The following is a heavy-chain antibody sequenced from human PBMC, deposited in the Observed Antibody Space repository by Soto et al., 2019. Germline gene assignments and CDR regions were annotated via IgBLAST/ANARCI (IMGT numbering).Heavy chain of an antibody. D-gene: IGHD2-2*01. Sequence: QVQLVESGGGLVKPGGSLRLSCAASGFTFSDYYMSWIRQAPGKGLEWVSYISSGHSTIYYADSVKGRFTISRDNAKNSASLETSRLRAADTAAYYSPRSTSSSVSSDPWGPGALGTAS. J-gene: IGHJ5*02. CDR1: GFTFSDYY. CDR2: ISSGHSTI. CDR3: PRSTSSSVSSDP. V-gene: IGHV3-11*01.